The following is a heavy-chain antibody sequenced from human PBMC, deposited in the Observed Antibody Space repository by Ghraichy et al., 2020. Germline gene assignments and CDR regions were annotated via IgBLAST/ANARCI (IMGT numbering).Heavy chain of an antibody. CDR1: GGTFSSYA. CDR3: ARDSWESEMATIYYYYGMDV. V-gene: IGHV1-69*04. Sequence: SVKVSCKASGGTFSSYAISWVRQAPGQGLEWMGRIIPNLGIANYAPRCQGRVTITADKSTSTAYMELSSLRSEDTAVYYCARDSWESEMATIYYYYGMDVWGQGTTVTVSS. J-gene: IGHJ6*02. CDR2: IIPNLGIA. D-gene: IGHD5-24*01.